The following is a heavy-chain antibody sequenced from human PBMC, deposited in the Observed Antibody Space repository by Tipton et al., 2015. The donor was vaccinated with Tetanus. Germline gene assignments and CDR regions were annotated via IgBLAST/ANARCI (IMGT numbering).Heavy chain of an antibody. Sequence: SLRLSCEVSGFSFSNYKMNWVRQGPGRGLEWVSSISSTSRYINYADSVKGRFTISRDNAKNSLFLEMNTLRVDDTAVYYCARDPERGALNYWGQGTRVTVSS. V-gene: IGHV3-21*06. CDR2: ISSTSRYI. CDR3: ARDPERGALNY. D-gene: IGHD1-26*01. J-gene: IGHJ4*02. CDR1: GFSFSNYK.